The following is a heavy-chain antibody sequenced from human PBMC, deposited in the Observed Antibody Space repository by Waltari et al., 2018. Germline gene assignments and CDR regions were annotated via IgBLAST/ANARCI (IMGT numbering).Heavy chain of an antibody. CDR1: GGTFSSYA. J-gene: IGHJ4*02. D-gene: IGHD4-17*01. V-gene: IGHV1-69*08. Sequence: QVQLVQSGAEVKKPGSSVKVSCKASGGTFSSYAISWVRQAPGQGLEWMGRIIPIFGTANYAQKFQGRVTVTADKSTSTAYMELSSLRSEDTAVYYCARGVWATPGAVTTVTPLGYWGQGTLVTVSS. CDR2: IIPIFGTA. CDR3: ARGVWATPGAVTTVTPLGY.